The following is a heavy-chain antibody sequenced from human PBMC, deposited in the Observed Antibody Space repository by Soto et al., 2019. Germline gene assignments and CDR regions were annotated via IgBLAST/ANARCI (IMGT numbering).Heavy chain of an antibody. CDR2: LHHGGST. CDR1: RYSINNNNW. Sequence: SETLSLTCDVSRYSINNNNWWSWVRQPPGGGLEWIGELHHGGSTNYNPSLESRATFSVDISKNQFFLKLSSVTAADTAVYYCTKNSAFALDYWGQGTLVTVSS. V-gene: IGHV4-4*02. D-gene: IGHD4-4*01. CDR3: TKNSAFALDY. J-gene: IGHJ4*02.